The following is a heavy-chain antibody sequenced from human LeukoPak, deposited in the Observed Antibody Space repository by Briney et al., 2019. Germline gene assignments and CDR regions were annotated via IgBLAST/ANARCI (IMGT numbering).Heavy chain of an antibody. Sequence: GGSLRLSCAASGFTFSSYEMNWVRQAPGKGLEWVSYISSSGRTIYYADSVKGRFTISRDNAKNSLYLQMNSLRAEDTAVYYCARDLGDTTMVSDYWGQGTLVTVSS. CDR2: ISSSGRTI. J-gene: IGHJ4*02. CDR3: ARDLGDTTMVSDY. D-gene: IGHD5-18*01. CDR1: GFTFSSYE. V-gene: IGHV3-48*03.